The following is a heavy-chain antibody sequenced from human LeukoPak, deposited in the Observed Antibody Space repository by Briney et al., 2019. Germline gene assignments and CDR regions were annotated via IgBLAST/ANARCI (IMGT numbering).Heavy chain of an antibody. Sequence: GGSLRLSCAASGFTFSNHAMSWVRQAPGKGLQWVSAISGGGVDIYYAGSVKGRFTISRDNSKNTLYLQMNSLRAEDTAVYYCAKDGFDYYDSSGYYYFNYWGQGTLVTVSS. CDR2: ISGGGVDI. V-gene: IGHV3-23*01. D-gene: IGHD3-22*01. J-gene: IGHJ4*02. CDR1: GFTFSNHA. CDR3: AKDGFDYYDSSGYYYFNY.